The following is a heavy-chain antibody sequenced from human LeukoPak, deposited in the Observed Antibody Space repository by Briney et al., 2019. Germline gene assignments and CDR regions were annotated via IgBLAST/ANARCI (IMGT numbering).Heavy chain of an antibody. Sequence: ASVKVSCKASGYTFTGYYMHWVRQAPGQGLEWMGWINPNSGGTNYAQKFQGRVTMTRDTSISTAYMELSRLRSDDTAVYYCARDQGATIGAFDIWGQGTMVTVSS. CDR1: GYTFTGYY. J-gene: IGHJ3*02. D-gene: IGHD1-26*01. CDR2: INPNSGGT. V-gene: IGHV1-2*02. CDR3: ARDQGATIGAFDI.